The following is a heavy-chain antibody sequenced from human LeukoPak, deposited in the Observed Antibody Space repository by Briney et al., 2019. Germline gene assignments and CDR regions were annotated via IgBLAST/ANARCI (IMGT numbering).Heavy chain of an antibody. D-gene: IGHD3-22*01. Sequence: GGSLRLSCAASGFTFSNAWMSWVRQAPGKGLEWVGRIKSKTDGGTTDYAAPVKGRFTISRDDSKNTLYLQMNSLKTEDTAVYYCTTKGWTMGTMIVFLGWGQGTLVTVSS. V-gene: IGHV3-15*01. CDR1: GFTFSNAW. J-gene: IGHJ4*02. CDR2: IKSKTDGGTT. CDR3: TTKGWTMGTMIVFLG.